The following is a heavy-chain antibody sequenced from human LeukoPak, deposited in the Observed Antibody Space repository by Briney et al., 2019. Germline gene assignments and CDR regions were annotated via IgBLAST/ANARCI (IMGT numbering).Heavy chain of an antibody. J-gene: IGHJ3*02. D-gene: IGHD2-2*01. CDR1: GGSFSGYY. CDR2: INHSGST. Sequence: SETLSLTCAVYGGSFSGYYWSWIRQPPGKGLEWIGEINHSGSTNYNPSLKSRVTISVDTSKNQFSLKLSSVTAADTAVYYCARRGYCSSTSCRGVPFDIWGQGTMVTVSS. CDR3: ARRGYCSSTSCRGVPFDI. V-gene: IGHV4-34*01.